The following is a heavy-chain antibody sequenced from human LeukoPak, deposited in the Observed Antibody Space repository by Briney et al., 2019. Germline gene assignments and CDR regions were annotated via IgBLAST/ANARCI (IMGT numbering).Heavy chain of an antibody. CDR3: ARRLPYYYDSSGYFDC. J-gene: IGHJ4*02. CDR2: FYPGDSDT. Sequence: GESLKISCKGSGYRFTSYWIGWVRQMPGKGLEWRGIFYPGDSDTRYSPSLQGQVTIPVDKSISTAYLQWSSLNDSDTAMYYCARRLPYYYDSSGYFDCWGQGTLVTVPS. V-gene: IGHV5-51*01. D-gene: IGHD3-22*01. CDR1: GYRFTSYW.